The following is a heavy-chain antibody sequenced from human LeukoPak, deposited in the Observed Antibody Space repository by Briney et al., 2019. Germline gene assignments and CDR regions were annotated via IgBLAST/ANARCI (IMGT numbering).Heavy chain of an antibody. CDR1: GFTFSRYD. J-gene: IGHJ3*02. CDR3: ARGGPIITIFGVVIPGGGLLDI. CDR2: ISRTVTTT. Sequence: GGSLRLSCAASGFTFSRYDLSWVRQAPGKGLECVSTISRTVTTTYYADSVKGRFTISRDNSKNTLYLQMNSLRSEDTAVYYCARGGPIITIFGVVIPGGGLLDIWGQGTMVTVSS. V-gene: IGHV3-23*05. D-gene: IGHD3-3*01.